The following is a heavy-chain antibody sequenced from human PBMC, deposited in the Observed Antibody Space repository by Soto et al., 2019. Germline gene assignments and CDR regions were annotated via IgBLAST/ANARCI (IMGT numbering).Heavy chain of an antibody. CDR2: IGPESGAT. CDR3: GRGRRGQXVVFY. CDR1: GYTFTGHY. Sequence: GASVKVSCKASGYTFTGHYIHWVRQAPEQGPEWMGEIGPESGATRYAQKFQGRVTMTRDMSITTVYMELNNLSPDDTAVYYCGRGRRGQXVVFYWGQGTPVTVSS. V-gene: IGHV1-2*02. J-gene: IGHJ4*02. D-gene: IGHD3-16*01.